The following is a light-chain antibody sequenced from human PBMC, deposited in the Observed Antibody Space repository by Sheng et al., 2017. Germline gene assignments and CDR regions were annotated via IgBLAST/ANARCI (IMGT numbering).Light chain of an antibody. J-gene: IGLJ3*02. CDR1: SLRNYY. CDR2: GKN. V-gene: IGLV3-19*01. CDR3: DSRDSSGNHLRX. Sequence: SSELTQDPAVSVALGQTVRITCQGDSLRNYYANWYQQKPGQAPVVVMYGKNNRPSGIPGRFSGSSSGNTVSLTITGAQAEDEADYYCDSRDSSGNHLRXFGGGTKLTVL.